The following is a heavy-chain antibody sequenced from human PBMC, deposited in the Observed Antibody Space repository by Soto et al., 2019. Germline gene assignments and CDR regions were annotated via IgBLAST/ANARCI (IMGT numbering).Heavy chain of an antibody. V-gene: IGHV4-38-2*01. CDR3: ARGADIMATTGDAFDI. D-gene: IGHD5-12*01. CDR2: IYHSGNT. J-gene: IGHJ3*02. Sequence: KPSETLSLTCGVSGHSISSGYYWGWIRQPPGKGLEWIGNIYHSGNTYYHPSLKSRATISLDTSKNQFSLKLTSVTAADTAMYHCARGADIMATTGDAFDIWGQGTMVTVSS. CDR1: GHSISSGYY.